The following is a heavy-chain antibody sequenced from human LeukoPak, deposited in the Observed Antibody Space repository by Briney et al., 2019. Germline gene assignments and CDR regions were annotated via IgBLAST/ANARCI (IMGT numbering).Heavy chain of an antibody. CDR1: GFTFTHYG. CDR3: GRDSRWAQPDY. V-gene: IGHV3-23*01. CDR2: LISSGAST. J-gene: IGHJ4*02. Sequence: PGGSLRLSCAASGFTFTHYGMNWVRQAPGEGLEWVSGLISSGASTYYADSVKGRFTFSRDNSKNMVYLQINSLTAEDTAIYYCGRDSRWAQPDYWGQGTLVTVSS. D-gene: IGHD5-24*01.